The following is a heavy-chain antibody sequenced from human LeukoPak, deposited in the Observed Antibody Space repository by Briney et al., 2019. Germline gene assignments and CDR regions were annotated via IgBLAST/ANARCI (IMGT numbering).Heavy chain of an antibody. V-gene: IGHV3-43*02. Sequence: GGSLRLSCAASGFTFDDYAMDCVRQAPGKGLEWVSLISGDGSSAYYADSVKGRFTISRDNSKNSLYLQMNSLRTEDTALYFCAKDMVIEGSAYYYYGMDVWGQGTTVTVSS. CDR2: ISGDGSSA. D-gene: IGHD3-10*01. CDR3: AKDMVIEGSAYYYYGMDV. J-gene: IGHJ6*02. CDR1: GFTFDDYA.